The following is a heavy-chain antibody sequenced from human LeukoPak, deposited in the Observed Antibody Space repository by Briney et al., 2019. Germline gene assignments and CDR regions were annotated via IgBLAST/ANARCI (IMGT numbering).Heavy chain of an antibody. J-gene: IGHJ4*02. Sequence: ASVKFSCKASGYVFTSYYIHWMQQAPGQGLEWMGKINPSGGRTNYAQKFQDRVTLTSDTSTSTAYMDLSSLRFEDTAVYYCASDGAYQPPRYWGQGTLVTVSS. CDR3: ASDGAYQPPRY. CDR2: INPSGGRT. CDR1: GYVFTSYY. D-gene: IGHD2-2*01. V-gene: IGHV1-46*01.